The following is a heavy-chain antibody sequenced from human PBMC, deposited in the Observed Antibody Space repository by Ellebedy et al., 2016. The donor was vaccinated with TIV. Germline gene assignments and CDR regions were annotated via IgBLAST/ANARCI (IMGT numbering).Heavy chain of an antibody. D-gene: IGHD3-9*01. CDR1: GYSFTTYW. V-gene: IGHV5-51*01. J-gene: IGHJ4*02. CDR2: IHVGDSDT. CDR3: SRRADLLRYDFDY. Sequence: GESLKISCKGSGYSFTTYWIGWVRQMPGTGLEWMGIIHVGDSDTRYSPSFQGHVTISADKSISTAYLQWSSLKASDTAMYYCSRRADLLRYDFDYWGQGTLVTVSS.